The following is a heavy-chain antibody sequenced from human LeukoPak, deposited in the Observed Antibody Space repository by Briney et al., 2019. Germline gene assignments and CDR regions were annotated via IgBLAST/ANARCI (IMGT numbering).Heavy chain of an antibody. CDR1: GGSCSGYY. V-gene: IGHV4-34*01. D-gene: IGHD5-24*01. CDR3: AGGTRDGYKLNY. Sequence: SETLSLTCAVYGGSCSGYYWSWIRQPPGKGLEWIGEINHSGSTNYNPSLKSRVTISVDTSKNQFSLKLSSVTAADTAVYYCAGGTRDGYKLNYWGQGTLVTVSS. CDR2: INHSGST. J-gene: IGHJ4*02.